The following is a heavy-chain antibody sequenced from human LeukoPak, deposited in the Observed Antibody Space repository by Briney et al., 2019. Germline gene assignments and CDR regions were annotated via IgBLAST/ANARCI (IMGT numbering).Heavy chain of an antibody. D-gene: IGHD3-22*01. V-gene: IGHV4-39*07. CDR2: IPYSGST. J-gene: IGHJ4*02. CDR3: ARAKPTYYYDSSGRIFDY. CDR1: GGSITTFSSY. Sequence: SETLSLTCTVSGGSITTFSSYWGWIRQPPGKGLEWIGTIPYSGSTYYSPSLKSRVTILVDTSKNQFSLRLISVTAADTAVYYCARAKPTYYYDSSGRIFDYWGQGTLVTVSS.